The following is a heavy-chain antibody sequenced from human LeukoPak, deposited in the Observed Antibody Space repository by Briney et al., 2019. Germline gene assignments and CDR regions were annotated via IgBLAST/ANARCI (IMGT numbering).Heavy chain of an antibody. D-gene: IGHD2-15*01. J-gene: IGHJ3*02. CDR3: ARASSVVVPAASAFDI. V-gene: IGHV3-30*07. Sequence: GGSLRLSCAASGFTFTRYPMHWVRQAPGKGLEWVAFLSFDGGNRNYADSVKGRFTISRDNSKSTLYLQMNSLRPEDTAVYYCARASSVVVPAASAFDIWGQGTMVTVSS. CDR1: GFTFTRYP. CDR2: LSFDGGNR.